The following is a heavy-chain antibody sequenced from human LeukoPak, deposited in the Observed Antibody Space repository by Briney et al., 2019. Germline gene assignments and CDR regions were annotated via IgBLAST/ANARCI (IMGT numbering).Heavy chain of an antibody. J-gene: IGHJ6*03. CDR2: IYTSGST. V-gene: IGHV4-4*07. Sequence: SETLSLTCTVSGGSISSYYWSWIRQPAGKGLEWIGRIYTSGSTNYNPSLKSRVTISVDTSKNQFSLKLSSVTAADTAVYYCARGFNFWSAESMDVWGKGTTVTVSS. D-gene: IGHD3-3*01. CDR1: GGSISSYY. CDR3: ARGFNFWSAESMDV.